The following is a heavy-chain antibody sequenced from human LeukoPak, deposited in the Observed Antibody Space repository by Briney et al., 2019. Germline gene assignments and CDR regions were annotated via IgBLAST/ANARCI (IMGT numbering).Heavy chain of an antibody. V-gene: IGHV6-1*01. J-gene: IGHJ4*02. Sequence: SQTLSLTCAISGDSFSSNSAAWNWLRQSPSRGLEWLGSTYYRSKWYNDYALSVKSRITINPDTSKNQLSLQLNSVTPEDTAVYYCVRDLDGFEYWGQGTLVTVSS. CDR1: GDSFSSNSAA. CDR2: TYYRSKWYN. CDR3: VRDLDGFEY.